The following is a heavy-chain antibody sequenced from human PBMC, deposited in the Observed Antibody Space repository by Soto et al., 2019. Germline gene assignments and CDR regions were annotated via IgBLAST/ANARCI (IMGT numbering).Heavy chain of an antibody. CDR3: ASTTARIRHENRYCSSSSCYGRFDY. CDR2: ISHSEST. V-gene: IGHV4-34*01. Sequence: QVQLQQWGAGLLKPSETLSLTCAVYGGSFSGYYWSWIRQPPGKGLEWIGEISHSESTNYNPSLKSRGTITVDTDKNHFTLKTSSGTAAGNAANYCASTTARIRHENRYCSSSSCYGRFDYWGQGTLVTVSS. D-gene: IGHD2-2*01. CDR1: GGSFSGYY. J-gene: IGHJ4*02.